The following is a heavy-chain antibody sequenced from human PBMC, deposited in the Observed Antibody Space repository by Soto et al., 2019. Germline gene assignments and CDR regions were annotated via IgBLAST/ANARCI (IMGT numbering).Heavy chain of an antibody. Sequence: ASVKVSCKASGYTFTSYAMHWVRQAPGQGLEWMGWMNPNSGNTGYAQKFQGRVTMTRNTSISTAYMELSSLRSEDTAVYYCARGRNGMDVWGQGTTVTVSS. CDR2: MNPNSGNT. CDR3: ARGRNGMDV. J-gene: IGHJ6*02. V-gene: IGHV1-8*02. CDR1: GYTFTSYA.